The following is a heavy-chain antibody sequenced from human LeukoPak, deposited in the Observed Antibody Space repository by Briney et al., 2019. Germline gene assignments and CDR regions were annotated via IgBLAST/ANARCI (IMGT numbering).Heavy chain of an antibody. CDR1: GFMFGDFA. CDR3: TRSPVEGGTTGWGDY. Sequence: GGSLRLSCTGSGFMFGDFAASWFRQAPGKGLEWVGLIRTKPYGVTTEYAASVKGRFSISRDDSKSIAYMQMNSLKTEDTAVYFCTRSPVEGGTTGWGDYWGLGTLVTVSS. CDR2: IRTKPYGVTT. V-gene: IGHV3-49*03. J-gene: IGHJ4*02. D-gene: IGHD6-19*01.